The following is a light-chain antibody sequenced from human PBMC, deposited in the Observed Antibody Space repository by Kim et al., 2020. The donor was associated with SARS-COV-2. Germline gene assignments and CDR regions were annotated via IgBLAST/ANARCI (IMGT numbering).Light chain of an antibody. CDR2: RNN. Sequence: QRVTISCSGSSSNIGSNYVYWYQQLPGTAPKLLIYRNNQRPSGVPARFSGSKSGTSPSLAISGLRSEDEADYYCAAWDDSLSGVVFGGGTQLTVL. CDR3: AAWDDSLSGVV. J-gene: IGLJ2*01. V-gene: IGLV1-47*01. CDR1: SSNIGSNY.